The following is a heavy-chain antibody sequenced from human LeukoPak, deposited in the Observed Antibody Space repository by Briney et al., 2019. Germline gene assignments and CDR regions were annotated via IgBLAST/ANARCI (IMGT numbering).Heavy chain of an antibody. CDR3: ASRGGYYDSSGVVPPSNWFDP. V-gene: IGHV1-69*05. Sequence: SVKVSCEASGGTFSSYAISWVRQAPGQGLEWMGGIIPIFGTANYAQKFQGRVTITTDESTSTAYMELSSLRSEDTAVYYCASRGGYYDSSGVVPPSNWFDPWGQGTLVTVSS. CDR1: GGTFSSYA. CDR2: IIPIFGTA. J-gene: IGHJ5*02. D-gene: IGHD3-22*01.